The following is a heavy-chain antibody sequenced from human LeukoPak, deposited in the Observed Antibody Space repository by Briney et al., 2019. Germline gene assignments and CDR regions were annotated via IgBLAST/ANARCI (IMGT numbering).Heavy chain of an antibody. CDR2: IWYDGSNN. J-gene: IGHJ4*02. V-gene: IGHV3-33*01. CDR3: ARQVGNAGWYFDY. CDR1: GFTFGAYA. D-gene: IGHD6-19*01. Sequence: GGSLRLSCAASGFTFGAYAMHWVRQAPGKGLEWVAVIWYDGSNNFHADSLKDRFTISRDNSKNTLYLQINSLRAEDTAVYYCARQVGNAGWYFDYWGQGALVTVSS.